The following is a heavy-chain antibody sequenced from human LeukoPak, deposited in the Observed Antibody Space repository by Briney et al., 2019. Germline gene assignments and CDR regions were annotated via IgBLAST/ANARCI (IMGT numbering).Heavy chain of an antibody. CDR2: ISGSGGST. CDR3: AKWGNLQRSIFDY. Sequence: GGSLRLSCAASGFTFSDYGMSWVRQAPGKGLEWVSAISGSGGSTYYADSVKGRFTISRDNSKNTLYLQMNSLRAEDTAVYYCAKWGNLQRSIFDYWGQGTLVTVSS. V-gene: IGHV3-23*01. J-gene: IGHJ4*02. CDR1: GFTFSDYG. D-gene: IGHD4-11*01.